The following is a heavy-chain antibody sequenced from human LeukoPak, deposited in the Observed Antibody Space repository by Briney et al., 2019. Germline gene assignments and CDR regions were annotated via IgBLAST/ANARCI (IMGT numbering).Heavy chain of an antibody. J-gene: IGHJ4*02. Sequence: GGSLRLSCAASGFTFSSYAMSWVRQAPGKGLEWVSAISGSGGSIYYADSVKGRFTISRDNSKNTLYLQMNSLRAEDTAVYYCAKDPMRRYYYDSSGYFFDYWGQGTLVTVSS. CDR1: GFTFSSYA. CDR3: AKDPMRRYYYDSSGYFFDY. CDR2: ISGSGGSI. D-gene: IGHD3-22*01. V-gene: IGHV3-23*01.